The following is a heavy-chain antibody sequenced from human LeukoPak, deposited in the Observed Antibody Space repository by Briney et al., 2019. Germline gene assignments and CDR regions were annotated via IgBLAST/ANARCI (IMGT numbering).Heavy chain of an antibody. D-gene: IGHD1-26*01. V-gene: IGHV4-59*02. CDR1: GGSVNSYS. CDR2: VHYTGST. Sequence: SETLSLTCTVSGGSVNSYSWSWIRQPPGKGLEYIGYVHYTGSTNYNPSLKSRVTISIDMSKNQFSLKLSSVTAADTAVYYCARGRSNYYGMDVWGQGTTVTVSS. CDR3: ARGRSNYYGMDV. J-gene: IGHJ6*02.